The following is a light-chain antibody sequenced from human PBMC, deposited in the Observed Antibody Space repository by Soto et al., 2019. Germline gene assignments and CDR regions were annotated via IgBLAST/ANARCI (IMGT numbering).Light chain of an antibody. V-gene: IGLV2-14*01. CDR2: EVS. J-gene: IGLJ3*02. CDR3: SSYPSRKNCM. CDR1: SSDVGAYDY. Sequence: QSALTQPASVSGSPGQSITISCTGTSSDVGAYDYVSWSQQHPGKAPKLLIYEVSNRPSGVSNRFSASKSGNTASLTISGLQPEDEADYYCSSYPSRKNCMFGGGTKLTVL.